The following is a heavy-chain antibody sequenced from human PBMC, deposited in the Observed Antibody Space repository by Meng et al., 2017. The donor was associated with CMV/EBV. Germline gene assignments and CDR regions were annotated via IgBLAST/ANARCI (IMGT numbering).Heavy chain of an antibody. CDR3: ARGVVTMIVVYDP. CDR1: VGSISSSSYY. Sequence: RLQLQESGPGLGKPSETLSLTCTVSVGSISSSSYYWGWIRQPPGKGLEWIGSIYYSGSTYYNPSLKSRVTISVDTSKNQFSLKLSSVTAADTAVYYCARGVVTMIVVYDPWGQGTLVTVSS. J-gene: IGHJ5*02. D-gene: IGHD3-22*01. CDR2: IYYSGST. V-gene: IGHV4-39*06.